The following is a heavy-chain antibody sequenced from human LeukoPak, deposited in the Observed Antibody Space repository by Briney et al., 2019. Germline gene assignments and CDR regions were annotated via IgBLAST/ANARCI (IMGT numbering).Heavy chain of an antibody. Sequence: PSQTLSLTCTVSGGSISSGSYYWTWIRPPAGKGLEWIGRIYTSGSTNHNPSLKSRVTISLDTSKNQFSLKLISVTAADTAVYFCARERTDTSMDYWGQGTLVTVSS. V-gene: IGHV4-61*02. CDR3: ARERTDTSMDY. D-gene: IGHD5-18*01. CDR2: IYTSGST. CDR1: GGSISSGSYY. J-gene: IGHJ4*02.